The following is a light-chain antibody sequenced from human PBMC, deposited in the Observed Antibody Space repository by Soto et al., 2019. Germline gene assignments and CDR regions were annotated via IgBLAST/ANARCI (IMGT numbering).Light chain of an antibody. V-gene: IGKV3-15*01. CDR1: QNIRSN. CDR3: QQSYTTPALT. J-gene: IGKJ4*01. CDR2: GAS. Sequence: EIVMTQSPATLSVSPGERATLSCRASQNIRSNLAWYQQIPGQAPRLLIHGASTRATGIPARFSGSGSGTEFTLTISGLQSEDYATYYCQQSYTTPALTFGGGTKVEIK.